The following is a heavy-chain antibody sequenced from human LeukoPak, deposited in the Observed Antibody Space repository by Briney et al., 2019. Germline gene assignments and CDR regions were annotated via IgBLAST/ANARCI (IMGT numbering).Heavy chain of an antibody. D-gene: IGHD7-27*01. CDR3: ARDRNWEHQGAFDY. J-gene: IGHJ4*02. V-gene: IGHV1-69*05. CDR1: GGTFSSYA. Sequence: GASVKVSCKXSGGTFSSYAISWVRQAPRQGLEWMGRIIPIFGTANYAQKFQGRVTITTDESTSTAYMELSSLRSEDTAVYYCARDRNWEHQGAFDYWGQGTLVTVSS. CDR2: IIPIFGTA.